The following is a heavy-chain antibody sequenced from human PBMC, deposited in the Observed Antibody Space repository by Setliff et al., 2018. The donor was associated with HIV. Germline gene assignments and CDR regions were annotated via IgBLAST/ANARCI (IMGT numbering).Heavy chain of an antibody. V-gene: IGHV4-38-2*01. Sequence: SETLSLTCAVSGYSISSGYYWGWIRQPPGKGLEWIASIYNSGSTNYNPSLKSRVTISVDTSKNQFSLKLTSVTAADTAVYYCARGPYTSSWYVSVYWFDPWGQGTLVTVSS. D-gene: IGHD6-13*01. CDR2: IYNSGST. J-gene: IGHJ5*02. CDR3: ARGPYTSSWYVSVYWFDP. CDR1: GYSISSGYY.